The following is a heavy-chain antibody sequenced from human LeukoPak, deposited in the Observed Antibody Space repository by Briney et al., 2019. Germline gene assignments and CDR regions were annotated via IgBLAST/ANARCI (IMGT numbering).Heavy chain of an antibody. CDR1: GGSITSYY. CDR2: IYTSGST. V-gene: IGHV4-4*07. J-gene: IGHJ5*02. D-gene: IGHD3-22*01. Sequence: AETLSLARTVSGGSITSYYGSWIRQPAGKGLEWIGRIYTSGSTTYYHSLKIRVAMSVDTSKNQYTLKLSSATAADTAVYYCARGLPLGYYDSSGPSDWFDPWGQGTLVTVSS. CDR3: ARGLPLGYYDSSGPSDWFDP.